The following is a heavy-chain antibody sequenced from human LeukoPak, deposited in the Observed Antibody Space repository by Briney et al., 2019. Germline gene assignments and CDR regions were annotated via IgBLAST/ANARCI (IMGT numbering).Heavy chain of an antibody. CDR1: GFSFSSLA. Sequence: GGSLRLSCAASGFSFSSLAMNWVRQAPGKGLEWISNIRTTAEGAKYAYYADSVKGRVTISRDDGKNTLYLHMNSLRDDDTAVYYCATDQRYAFDYWGQGILVTVSS. CDR3: ATDQRYAFDY. CDR2: IRTTAEGAKYA. V-gene: IGHV3-48*02. J-gene: IGHJ4*02. D-gene: IGHD3-9*01.